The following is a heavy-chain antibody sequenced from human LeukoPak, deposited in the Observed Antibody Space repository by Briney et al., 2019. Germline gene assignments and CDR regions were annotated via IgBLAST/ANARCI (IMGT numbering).Heavy chain of an antibody. CDR3: ARAFEYQQTLYNWFDP. CDR1: GGTFSSYA. Sequence: GSSVKVSCKASGGTFSSYAISWVRQAHGQGLEWMGGIIPIFGTANYAQKFQGRVTITADESTSTAYMELSSLRSEDTAVYYCARAFEYQQTLYNWFDPWGQGTLVTVSS. D-gene: IGHD3-9*01. J-gene: IGHJ5*02. V-gene: IGHV1-69*01. CDR2: IIPIFGTA.